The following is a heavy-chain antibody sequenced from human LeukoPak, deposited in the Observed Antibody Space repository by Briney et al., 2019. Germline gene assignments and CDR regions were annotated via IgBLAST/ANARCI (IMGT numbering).Heavy chain of an antibody. V-gene: IGHV3-23*01. D-gene: IGHD5-12*01. CDR3: AKGRGYSGYDLGY. CDR1: GFTFSSYA. J-gene: IGHJ4*02. Sequence: GRSLRLSCAASGFTFSSYAMSWVRQAPGKGLEWVSTVSSSGGSTYYADSVKGRLTISRDNSKTTLYLQMNSLKAEDTAVYYCAKGRGYSGYDLGYWGQGTLVTVSS. CDR2: VSSSGGST.